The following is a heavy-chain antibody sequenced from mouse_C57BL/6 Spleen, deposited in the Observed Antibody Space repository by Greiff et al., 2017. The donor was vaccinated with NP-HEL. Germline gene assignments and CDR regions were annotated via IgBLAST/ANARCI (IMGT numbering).Heavy chain of an antibody. CDR3: ARDGRYYDAMDY. J-gene: IGHJ4*01. CDR1: GFTFSDYG. CDR2: ISSGSSTI. V-gene: IGHV5-17*01. D-gene: IGHD1-1*01. Sequence: EVKLVESGGGLVKPGGSLKLSCAASGFTFSDYGMHWVRQAPEKGLEWVAYISSGSSTIYYADTVKGRFTISRDNAKNTLFLQMTSLRSEDTAMYYCARDGRYYDAMDYWGQGTSVTVSS.